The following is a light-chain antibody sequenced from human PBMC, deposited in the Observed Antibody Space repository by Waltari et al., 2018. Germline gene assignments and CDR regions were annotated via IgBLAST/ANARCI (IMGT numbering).Light chain of an antibody. CDR2: SDT. Sequence: SYELTQPSSVSVSPGQTARITCPGDVLAKTYARWFQQKPGQAPVLVIYSDTERPSGIPERFSGSSSGTTVTLTISGAQVEDEADYYCYSAADNTQVFGGGTKLTVL. J-gene: IGLJ2*01. V-gene: IGLV3-27*01. CDR1: VLAKTY. CDR3: YSAADNTQV.